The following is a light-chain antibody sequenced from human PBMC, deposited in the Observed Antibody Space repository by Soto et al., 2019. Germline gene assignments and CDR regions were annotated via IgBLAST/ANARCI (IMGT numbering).Light chain of an antibody. CDR3: QQRSKWPPIT. CDR2: DAS. J-gene: IGKJ5*01. CDR1: QSVSSY. V-gene: IGKV3-11*01. Sequence: EIVLTQSPVTLSLSPGERATLSCRASQSVSSYLAWYQQKPGQAPRLLIYDASNRATGIPARFSGGGSGTDFTLTTDNLEPEDFAIYYCQQRSKWPPITFGQGTRLEIK.